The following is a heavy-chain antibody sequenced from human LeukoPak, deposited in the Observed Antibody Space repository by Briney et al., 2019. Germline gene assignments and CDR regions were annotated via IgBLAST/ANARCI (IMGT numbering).Heavy chain of an antibody. Sequence: QAGGSLRLSCAASGFTFSSYAMSWVRQAPGKGLEWVSAISGSGGSTYYADSVKGRFTISRDNSKNTLYLQMNSLRAEDTAVYYCAKQYCSGGSCYLRYGTPTDSGDYWGQGTLVTVSS. D-gene: IGHD2-15*01. CDR1: GFTFSSYA. V-gene: IGHV3-23*01. CDR3: AKQYCSGGSCYLRYGTPTDSGDY. J-gene: IGHJ4*02. CDR2: ISGSGGST.